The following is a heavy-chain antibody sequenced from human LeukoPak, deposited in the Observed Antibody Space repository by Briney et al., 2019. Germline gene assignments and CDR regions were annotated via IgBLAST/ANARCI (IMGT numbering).Heavy chain of an antibody. D-gene: IGHD5-24*01. J-gene: IGHJ4*02. V-gene: IGHV4-61*01. Sequence: SETLSLTCTVSNASFNSANYYWSWIRQPPGRGLEWIGYIYFSGTTNYNPSLKSRVTISVDTSKNQFFLNLTSVTAADTAVYYCAREEMATAYYFDYWGQGTLVTVSS. CDR2: IYFSGTT. CDR1: NASFNSANYY. CDR3: AREEMATAYYFDY.